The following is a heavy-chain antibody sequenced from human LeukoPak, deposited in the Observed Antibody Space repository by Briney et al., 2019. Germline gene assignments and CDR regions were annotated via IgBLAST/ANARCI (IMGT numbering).Heavy chain of an antibody. D-gene: IGHD3-10*01. CDR3: ARDMVRGVDY. J-gene: IGHJ4*02. CDR2: ISAYNGDT. CDR1: GYTFSSYG. V-gene: IGHV1-18*04. Sequence: GASVKVSCEASGYTFSSYGFNWVRQAPGQGLEWMGWISAYNGDTNYAQKFQGRVTMTTDTSTSTAYMELWSLRSDDTAVYYCARDMVRGVDYWGQGTLVTVSS.